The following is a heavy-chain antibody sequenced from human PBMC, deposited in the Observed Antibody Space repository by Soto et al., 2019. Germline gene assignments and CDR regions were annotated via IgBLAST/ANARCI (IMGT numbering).Heavy chain of an antibody. V-gene: IGHV4-59*01. J-gene: IGHJ6*03. CDR2: IYYSGST. D-gene: IGHD3-10*01. Sequence: SETLSLTCTVSGGSISSYYWSWIRQPPGKGLEWIGYIYYSGSTNYNPSLKSRVTISVDTSKNQFSLKLSSVTAADTAVYYCARVARITMVRGFSLRRGTSHYYMDVWGKGTTVTVSS. CDR1: GGSISSYY. CDR3: ARVARITMVRGFSLRRGTSHYYMDV.